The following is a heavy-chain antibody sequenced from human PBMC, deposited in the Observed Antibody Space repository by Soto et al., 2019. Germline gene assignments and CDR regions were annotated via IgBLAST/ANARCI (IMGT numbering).Heavy chain of an antibody. V-gene: IGHV1-18*01. CDR2: ITSYNGNI. Sequence: QVQLVQSGVELAKPGASVKVSCKASGYTFTNYGITWVRQAPGQGLEWMGWITSYNGNINYAQKFQGRVTMTTDTSTSTAYMELRSLRSEDTAVYYCARVGLSNWFDPWGQGTLVTVSS. CDR1: GYTFTNYG. CDR3: ARVGLSNWFDP. J-gene: IGHJ5*02.